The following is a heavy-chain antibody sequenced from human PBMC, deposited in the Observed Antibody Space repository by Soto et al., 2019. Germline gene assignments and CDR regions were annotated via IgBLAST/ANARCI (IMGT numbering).Heavy chain of an antibody. Sequence: QLQLLESGPGLVKPSETLFLSCTVSGGSIITSSYDWDWIRQPPGKGLERIGSIYNRDKTYYSPPLQSRVTLSLDTSKNQFSLNLNSVTAADTAVYYCASLDSSGALDHWGRGTLATVSS. CDR3: ASLDSSGALDH. J-gene: IGHJ4*02. D-gene: IGHD3-22*01. V-gene: IGHV4-39*01. CDR2: IYNRDKT. CDR1: GGSIITSSYD.